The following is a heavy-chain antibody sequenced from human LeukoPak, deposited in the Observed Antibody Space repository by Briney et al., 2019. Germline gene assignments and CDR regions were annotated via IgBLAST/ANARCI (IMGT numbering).Heavy chain of an antibody. Sequence: GGSLRLSCAASGFTFSSYAMHWVRQAPGKGLEYVSAISSNGGSTYYANSVKGRFTISRDNSRNTMFLQMNSLRAEDTAVYFCARGAGPFLLHATESWFDSWGQGTLVTVSS. CDR3: ARGAGPFLLHATESWFDS. J-gene: IGHJ5*01. CDR2: ISSNGGST. CDR1: GFTFSSYA. V-gene: IGHV3-64*01. D-gene: IGHD2-15*01.